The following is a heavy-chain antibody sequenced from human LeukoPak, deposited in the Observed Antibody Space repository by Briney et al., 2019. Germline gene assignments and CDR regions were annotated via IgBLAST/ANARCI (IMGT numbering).Heavy chain of an antibody. V-gene: IGHV1-46*01. CDR3: ARVGVVEARTLGY. Sequence: GASVTVSFKASGYTLTSYYMHWVRQAPAKGLEWMGIIYPSVGSTSYAQKFQGRVTMTRDMSTSTVYMELSSLRSEDTAVFYCARVGVVEARTLGYWGQGTLVTVSS. J-gene: IGHJ4*02. CDR1: GYTLTSYY. D-gene: IGHD3-22*01. CDR2: IYPSVGST.